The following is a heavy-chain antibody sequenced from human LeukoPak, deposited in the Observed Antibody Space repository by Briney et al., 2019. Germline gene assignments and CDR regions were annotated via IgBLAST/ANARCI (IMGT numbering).Heavy chain of an antibody. Sequence: GGSLRLSCAASGFTFSNYGMHWVRQAPGKGLEWVAFIRYDGSYKYYADSVKGRFTISRDNSKNTLYLQMNSLRVEDTAVYYCAKDHDFWGQGTLVTVSS. CDR2: IRYDGSYK. V-gene: IGHV3-30*02. CDR1: GFTFSNYG. CDR3: AKDHDF. D-gene: IGHD3-3*01. J-gene: IGHJ4*02.